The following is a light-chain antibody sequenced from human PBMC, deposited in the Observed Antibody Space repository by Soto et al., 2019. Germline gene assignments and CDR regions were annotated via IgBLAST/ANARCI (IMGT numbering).Light chain of an antibody. CDR3: LAWDSYTVV. CDR2: QNS. V-gene: IGLV3-1*01. J-gene: IGLJ2*01. Sequence: SYELTQPPSVSVSPGQTASITCSGDKLGQKFACWYQQKPGQSPVVVIYQNSQRPSGIPERFSGSNSGNTATLTISGTQAMDEADYYCLAWDSYTVVFGGGTQLTVL. CDR1: KLGQKF.